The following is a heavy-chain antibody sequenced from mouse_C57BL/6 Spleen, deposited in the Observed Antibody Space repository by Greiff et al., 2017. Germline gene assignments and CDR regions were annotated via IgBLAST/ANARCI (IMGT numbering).Heavy chain of an antibody. CDR3: ARAPHYYGSRGYAMDY. J-gene: IGHJ4*01. CDR1: GYSITSGYY. D-gene: IGHD1-1*01. CDR2: ISYDGSN. V-gene: IGHV3-6*01. Sequence: EVQRVESGPGLVKPSQSLSLTCSVTGYSITSGYYWNWIRQFPGNKLEWMGYISYDGSNNYNPSLKNRISITRDTSKNQFFLKLNSVTTEDTATYYCARAPHYYGSRGYAMDYWGQGTSVTVSS.